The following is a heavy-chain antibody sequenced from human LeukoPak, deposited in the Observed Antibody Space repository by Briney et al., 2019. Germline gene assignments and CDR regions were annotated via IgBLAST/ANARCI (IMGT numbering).Heavy chain of an antibody. CDR2: IRYDGSNK. Sequence: AAXXFTFSSYGMHWVRQAPGXXXXGVAFIRYDGSNKYYADSVKGRFTISRDNSKNTLYLQMNSLRAEDTAVYFCARDPNGDYIGTFDMWGRGTMVSVSS. V-gene: IGHV3-30*02. J-gene: IGHJ3*02. CDR3: ARDPNGDYIGTFDM. CDR1: XFTFSSYG. D-gene: IGHD4-17*01.